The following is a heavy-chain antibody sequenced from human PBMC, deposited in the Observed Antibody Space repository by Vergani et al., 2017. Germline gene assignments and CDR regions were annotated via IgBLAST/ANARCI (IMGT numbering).Heavy chain of an antibody. J-gene: IGHJ4*02. D-gene: IGHD6-13*01. Sequence: QLQLQESGPGLVKPSETLSLTCTVSGGSISSYYWSWIRQPPGKGLEWIGYIYYSGSTNYNPSLKSRVTISVDTSKNQFSLKLSSVTAADTAMYYCARDSWEQQLAPFDYWGQGTLVTVSS. CDR3: ARDSWEQQLAPFDY. CDR1: GGSISSYY. V-gene: IGHV4-59*01. CDR2: IYYSGST.